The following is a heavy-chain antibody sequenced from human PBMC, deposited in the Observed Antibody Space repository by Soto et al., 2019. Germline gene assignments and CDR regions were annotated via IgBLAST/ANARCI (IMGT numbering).Heavy chain of an antibody. CDR1: GFTFSSYA. Sequence: GGSLRLSCAASGFTFSSYAMSWVRQAPGKGLEWVSAISGSGGSTYYADSVKGRITISRDNSKNTLYLQMNSLRAEDTAVYYCAKSYGSGSYYLGSWFDPWGQGTLVTVSS. CDR2: ISGSGGST. V-gene: IGHV3-23*01. CDR3: AKSYGSGSYYLGSWFDP. D-gene: IGHD3-10*01. J-gene: IGHJ5*02.